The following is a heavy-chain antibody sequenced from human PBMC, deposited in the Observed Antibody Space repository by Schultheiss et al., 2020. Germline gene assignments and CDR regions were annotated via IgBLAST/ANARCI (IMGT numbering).Heavy chain of an antibody. Sequence: GGSLRLSCAASGFTFSSYAMHWVRQAPGKGLEWVAVISYDGSNKYYADSVKGRFTISRDNSKNTLYLQMNSLRAEDTAVYYCAREGDSSSSGRGAFDYWGQGTLVTVS. CDR3: AREGDSSSSGRGAFDY. V-gene: IGHV3-30-3*01. CDR2: ISYDGSNK. CDR1: GFTFSSYA. J-gene: IGHJ4*02. D-gene: IGHD6-6*01.